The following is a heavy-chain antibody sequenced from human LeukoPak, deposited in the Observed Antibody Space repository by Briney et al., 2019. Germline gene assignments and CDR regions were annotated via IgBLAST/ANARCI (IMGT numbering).Heavy chain of an antibody. J-gene: IGHJ6*03. CDR2: TYYSGST. CDR3: ARVYYYYYYMDV. CDR1: GGSISSSSYY. V-gene: IGHV4-39*07. Sequence: SETLSLTCTVSGGSISSSSYYWGWIRQPPGKGLEWIGSTYYSGSTYYNPSLKSRVTISVDTSKNQFSLKLSSVTAADTAVYYCARVYYYYYYMDVWGKGTTVTVSS.